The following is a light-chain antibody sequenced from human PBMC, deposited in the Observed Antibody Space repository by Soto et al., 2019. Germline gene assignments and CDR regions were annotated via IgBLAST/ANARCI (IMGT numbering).Light chain of an antibody. CDR2: EVS. CDR3: CSYAGSSTYYV. V-gene: IGLV2-23*02. CDR1: SSDVGSYNL. J-gene: IGLJ1*01. Sequence: QSALTQPASVSGSPGQSITISCTGTSSDVGSYNLVSWYQQHPGKAPKLMIYEVSKRPSGVSNRFSGSKSGNTASLTISWPQAEDEADYYCCSYAGSSTYYVFGTGTKVTVL.